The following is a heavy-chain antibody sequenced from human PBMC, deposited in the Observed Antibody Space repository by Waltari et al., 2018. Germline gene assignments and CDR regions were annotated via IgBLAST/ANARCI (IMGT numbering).Heavy chain of an antibody. Sequence: GSTNYNPSLKSRVTISVDTSKNQFSLKLSSVTAADTAVYYCARDTGYYGMDVWGQGTTVTVSS. CDR2: GST. D-gene: IGHD4-4*01. CDR3: ARDTGYYGMDV. J-gene: IGHJ6*02. V-gene: IGHV4-59*01.